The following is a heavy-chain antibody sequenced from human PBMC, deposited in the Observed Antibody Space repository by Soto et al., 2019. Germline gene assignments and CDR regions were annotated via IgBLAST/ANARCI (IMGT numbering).Heavy chain of an antibody. J-gene: IGHJ4*02. CDR2: IYHSGST. V-gene: IGHV4-30-2*01. CDR1: GGSISSGGYS. CDR3: ARALAAISLYYFDY. Sequence: LSLTCAVSGGSISSGGYSWSWIRQPPGKGLEWIGYIYHSGSTYYNPSLKSRVTISVDRSKNQFSLKLSSVTAADTAVYYCARALAAISLYYFDYWGQGTLVTVSS. D-gene: IGHD2-15*01.